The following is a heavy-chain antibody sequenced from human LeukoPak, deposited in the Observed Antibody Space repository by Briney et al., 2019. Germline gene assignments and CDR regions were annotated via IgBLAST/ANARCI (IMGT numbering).Heavy chain of an antibody. J-gene: IGHJ4*02. CDR1: GFTFSSYG. D-gene: IGHD3-9*01. Sequence: PWGSLRLSCAASGFTFSSYGMHWVRQAPGKGLERVAVISYDGSNKYYADSVKGRFTISRDNSKNTLYLQMNSLRAEDTAVYYCAKEVNDILTGYYTLFDYWGQGTLVTVSS. V-gene: IGHV3-30*18. CDR2: ISYDGSNK. CDR3: AKEVNDILTGYYTLFDY.